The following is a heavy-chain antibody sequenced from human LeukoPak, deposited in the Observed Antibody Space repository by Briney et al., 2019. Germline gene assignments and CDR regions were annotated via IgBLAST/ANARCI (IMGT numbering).Heavy chain of an antibody. CDR1: GLSFSTSA. CDR2: ISSDGGST. D-gene: IGHD3-16*01. Sequence: QAGGSLSLSCAASGLSFSTSAMQWVRQAAGKGLEYVAAISSDGGSTYHADSVKGRFTISRDNSKNTLYLQMGSLRTEDMAMYYCARSSDTRFGDLVLWGQGTLVTVSS. J-gene: IGHJ4*02. V-gene: IGHV3-64*02. CDR3: ARSSDTRFGDLVL.